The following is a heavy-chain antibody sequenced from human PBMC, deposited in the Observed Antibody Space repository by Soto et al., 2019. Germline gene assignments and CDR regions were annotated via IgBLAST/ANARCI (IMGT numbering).Heavy chain of an antibody. CDR3: TRDLDGNGGNSNWFDP. CDR1: GGTFSSYA. D-gene: IGHD2-21*02. Sequence: ASVKVSCKASGGTFSSYAISWVRQAPGQGLEWMGGIIPIFGTANYAQKFQGRVTITADESTSTAYMELSSLRSEDTAVYYCTRDLDGNGGNSNWFDPWGQGTLVTVSS. V-gene: IGHV1-69*13. CDR2: IIPIFGTA. J-gene: IGHJ5*02.